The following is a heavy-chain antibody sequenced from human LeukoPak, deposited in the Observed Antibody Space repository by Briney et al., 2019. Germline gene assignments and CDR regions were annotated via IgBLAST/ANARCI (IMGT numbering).Heavy chain of an antibody. D-gene: IGHD6-13*01. CDR3: ARDRRQQLVRGYYFYYGMDV. CDR2: IYYSGST. CDR1: GGSISSSSYY. Sequence: SETLSLTCTVSGGSISSSSYYWGWIRQPPGKGLEWIGSIYYSGSTYYNPSLKSRVTISVVTSKNQLSLKLSSVTAADTAVYYCARDRRQQLVRGYYFYYGMDVWGQGTTVTVSS. J-gene: IGHJ6*02. V-gene: IGHV4-39*07.